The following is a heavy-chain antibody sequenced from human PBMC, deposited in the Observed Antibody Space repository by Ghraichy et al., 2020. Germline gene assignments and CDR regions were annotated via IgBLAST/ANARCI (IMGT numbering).Heavy chain of an antibody. CDR1: GGTFSSYA. V-gene: IGHV1-69*13. CDR2: IIPIFGTA. D-gene: IGHD2-2*01. Sequence: SVKVSCKASGGTFSSYAISWVRQAPGQGLEWMGGIIPIFGTANYAQKFQGRVTITADESTSTAYMELSSLRSEDTAVYYCASRRSTPGAYAFDIWGQGTMVTVSS. CDR3: ASRRSTPGAYAFDI. J-gene: IGHJ3*02.